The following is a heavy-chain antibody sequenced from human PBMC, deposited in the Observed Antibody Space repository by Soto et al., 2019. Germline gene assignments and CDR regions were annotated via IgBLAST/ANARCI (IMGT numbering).Heavy chain of an antibody. J-gene: IGHJ5*02. CDR2: MNPNRTNT. D-gene: IGHD2-2*01. Sequence: ASVKVSCKASGYTFTTYDINWGRQAPGQGLEWMGWMNPNRTNTGYAEKFQGRVTMTRDTSISTAYMELSSLRYDDTAVYYCVRGGFLSHDHVIIAPATLGFDPWGQGTLVTVSS. V-gene: IGHV1-8*01. CDR1: GYTFTTYD. CDR3: VRGGFLSHDHVIIAPATLGFDP.